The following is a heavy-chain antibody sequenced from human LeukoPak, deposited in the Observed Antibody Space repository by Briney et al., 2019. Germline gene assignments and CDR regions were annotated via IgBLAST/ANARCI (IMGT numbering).Heavy chain of an antibody. Sequence: SETLSLTCAVYGGSFSGYYWSWIHQPPGKGLEWIGEINHSGSTNYNPSLKSRVTISVDTSKNQFSLKLSSVTAADTAVYYCAGHVVVTGTIDYRGQGTLVTVSS. CDR1: GGSFSGYY. CDR3: AGHVVVTGTIDY. CDR2: INHSGST. V-gene: IGHV4-34*01. J-gene: IGHJ4*02. D-gene: IGHD2-21*02.